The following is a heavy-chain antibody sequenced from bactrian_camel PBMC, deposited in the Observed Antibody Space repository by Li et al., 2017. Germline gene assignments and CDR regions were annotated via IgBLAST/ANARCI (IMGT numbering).Heavy chain of an antibody. CDR2: IYVGSLSR. Sequence: HVQLVESGGGSVQAGGSLRLSCTASGLAFSNSCMAWFRQAPGGEREAVAAIYVGSLSRDYAGSVQGRFTISHDNANNILYLQMDSLKSEDTAIYYCGADPFAGANCDTNLDFRYQGQGTQVTVS. V-gene: IGHV3S1*01. CDR1: GLAFSNSC. D-gene: IGHD3*01. CDR3: GADPFAGANCDTNLDFRY. J-gene: IGHJ6*01.